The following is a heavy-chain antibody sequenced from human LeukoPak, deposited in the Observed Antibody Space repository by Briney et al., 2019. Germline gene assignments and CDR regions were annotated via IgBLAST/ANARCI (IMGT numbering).Heavy chain of an antibody. Sequence: GGSLRLSCAASGFTLSSHSMNWVRQAPGNGLEGVSYISSTSRTIYYADSVRGRFTICRDNAKNSMYLQMNSLRADDTAVYYCARDRTADAFDIWGQGTMVTVSS. CDR1: GFTLSSHS. V-gene: IGHV3-48*01. CDR2: ISSTSRTI. CDR3: ARDRTADAFDI. J-gene: IGHJ3*02. D-gene: IGHD2-2*01.